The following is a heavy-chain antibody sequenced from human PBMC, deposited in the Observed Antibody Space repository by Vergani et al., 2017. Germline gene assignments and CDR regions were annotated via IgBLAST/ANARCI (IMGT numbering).Heavy chain of an antibody. CDR1: GGSISSGGYS. J-gene: IGHJ4*02. V-gene: IGHV4-30-2*01. D-gene: IGHD2-2*01. Sequence: QLQLQESGSGLVKPSQTLSLTCAVSGGSISSGGYSWSWIRQPPGKGLEWIGYIYHSGSTYYNQSLKSRVTISVDRSKNKFSLKLSSVTDADTAVYYCARVDQLLKFYYWGQGTLVTVSS. CDR2: IYHSGST. CDR3: ARVDQLLKFYY.